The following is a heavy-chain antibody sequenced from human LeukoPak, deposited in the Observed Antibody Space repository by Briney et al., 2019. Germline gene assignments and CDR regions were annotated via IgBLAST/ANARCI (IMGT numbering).Heavy chain of an antibody. CDR3: ARDLSYSIAVAGTDSFLDY. Sequence: KSSETLSLTCAVYGGSLRGYFWSWIRQSPGEGLEWIGEINHGGATNYNPSLKSRVTISLDTSKNQFSLRVTSVTAADTAVYYCARDLSYSIAVAGTDSFLDYWGQGTLVTVSS. CDR1: GGSLRGYF. J-gene: IGHJ4*02. CDR2: INHGGAT. D-gene: IGHD6-19*01. V-gene: IGHV4-34*01.